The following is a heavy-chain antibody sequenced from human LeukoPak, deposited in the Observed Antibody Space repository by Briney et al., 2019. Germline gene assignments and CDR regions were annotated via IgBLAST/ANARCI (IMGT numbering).Heavy chain of an antibody. CDR1: GGSFSGYY. Sequence: SETLSLTCAVYGGSFSGYYWSWIRQPPGKGLEWIGEINHSGSTNYNPSLKSRVTISVDTSKNQFSLKLSSVTAADTAVYYCAREPSSGWQIYFDYWGQGTLVTVSS. J-gene: IGHJ4*02. CDR3: AREPSSGWQIYFDY. CDR2: INHSGST. D-gene: IGHD6-19*01. V-gene: IGHV4-34*01.